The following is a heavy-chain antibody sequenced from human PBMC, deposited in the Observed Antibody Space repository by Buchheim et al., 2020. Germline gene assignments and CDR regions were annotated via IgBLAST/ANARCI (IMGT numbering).Heavy chain of an antibody. D-gene: IGHD2-15*01. CDR3: AKEGLLAFDY. J-gene: IGHJ4*02. CDR2: IYYDGDKK. CDR1: GFTFNRFG. Sequence: QVQLKESGGGVIQPGRSLRLSCIASGFTFNRFGMHWVRQAPGKGLEWLGVIYYDGDKKYYADSVKGRFTISRDNSKNTLYLQMNSLRAEDTAVYYCAKEGLLAFDYWGQGTL. V-gene: IGHV3-30*18.